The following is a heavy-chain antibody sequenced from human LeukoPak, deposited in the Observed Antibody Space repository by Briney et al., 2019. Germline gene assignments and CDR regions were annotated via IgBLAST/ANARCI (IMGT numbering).Heavy chain of an antibody. CDR3: ARDHNWAFDS. J-gene: IGHJ4*02. Sequence: PGGSLRLSCAASGFTFSSYWMSWVRQAPGRGLEWLSYIGLDSGFTSYADSVKGRFTISSDTARNSLYLHLNSLRAEDTALYFCARDHNWAFDSWGQGTLVTVSS. CDR2: IGLDSGFT. D-gene: IGHD1-20*01. V-gene: IGHV3-21*05. CDR1: GFTFSSYW.